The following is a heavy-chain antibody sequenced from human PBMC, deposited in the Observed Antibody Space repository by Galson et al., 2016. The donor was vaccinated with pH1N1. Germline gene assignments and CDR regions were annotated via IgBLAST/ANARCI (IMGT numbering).Heavy chain of an antibody. D-gene: IGHD3-3*01. V-gene: IGHV1-69*04. CDR2: ILPILGIP. CDR1: GGTLSSYA. J-gene: IGHJ4*02. CDR3: ARDREDYWSGYLFDY. Sequence: SCKASGGTLSSYAISWVRQAPGQGLEWMGNILPILGIPDYAQKFQDRVKITADKSTNTAYLELSSLRSEDTAVYYCARDREDYWSGYLFDYWGQGTLVTVAS.